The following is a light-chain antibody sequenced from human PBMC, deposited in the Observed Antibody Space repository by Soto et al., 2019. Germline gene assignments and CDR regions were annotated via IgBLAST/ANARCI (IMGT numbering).Light chain of an antibody. CDR3: MQASQSPYT. Sequence: DLVMTQFPLSLPVTPGEPASISCRSSQSLLHSNGYTYLDWYVQKPGQSPQLLIYLRSNRASGVPDRCIGYGSGTDFTLKISRVESEDVGVYYCMQASQSPYTFGPGTRVDIK. V-gene: IGKV2-28*01. CDR1: QSLLHSNGYTY. J-gene: IGKJ3*01. CDR2: LRS.